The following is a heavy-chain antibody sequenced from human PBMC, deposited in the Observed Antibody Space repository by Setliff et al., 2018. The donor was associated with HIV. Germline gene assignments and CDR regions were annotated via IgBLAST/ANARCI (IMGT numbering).Heavy chain of an antibody. CDR1: RSTFNSHT. CDR2: IIPILGVA. CDR3: VRGVQSPPHYSYYYMDV. D-gene: IGHD3-3*01. Sequence: SVKVSCKASRSTFNSHTINWVRQAPGQGLDWMGRIIPILGVANYAQRFQGKVTITADKSTSTAYMELTSLRFDDTAMYYCVRGVQSPPHYSYYYMDVWGEGTMDTVSS. J-gene: IGHJ6*03. V-gene: IGHV1-69*02.